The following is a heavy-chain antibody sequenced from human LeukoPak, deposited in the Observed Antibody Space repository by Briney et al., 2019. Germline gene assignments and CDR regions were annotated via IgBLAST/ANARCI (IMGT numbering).Heavy chain of an antibody. Sequence: ASVKVSCKASGYSFTTSYIHWVRQAPGQGLEWMGIINPSDSSTTYAQEFQGRVTMTRDTSTSTVYMELSSLRSEDTAMYYCARDYGGNTGSISNYYYFMDVWGKGTTVTISS. D-gene: IGHD4-23*01. J-gene: IGHJ6*03. CDR2: INPSDSST. CDR3: ARDYGGNTGSISNYYYFMDV. CDR1: GYSFTTSY. V-gene: IGHV1-46*01.